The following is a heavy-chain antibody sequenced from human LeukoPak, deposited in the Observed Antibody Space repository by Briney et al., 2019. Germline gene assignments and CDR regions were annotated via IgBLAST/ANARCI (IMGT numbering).Heavy chain of an antibody. CDR3: ARGRPGIAAAGTIFGAFDI. V-gene: IGHV1-8*01. CDR1: GYTFTSYD. CDR2: MNPNSGNT. J-gene: IGHJ3*02. D-gene: IGHD6-13*01. Sequence: ASVKVSCKASGYTFTSYDINWVRQATGQGLEWMGWMNPNSGNTGYAQKFQGRVTMTRNTSISTAYVELSSLRSEDTAVYYCARGRPGIAAAGTIFGAFDIWGQGTMVTVSS.